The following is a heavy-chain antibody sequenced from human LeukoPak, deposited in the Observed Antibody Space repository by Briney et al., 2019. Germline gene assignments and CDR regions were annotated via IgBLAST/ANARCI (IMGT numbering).Heavy chain of an antibody. Sequence: SETLSLTCTVSGGSISNYYWTWIRQPPGKGLEWIGYIYNSGSTNYNPSLKSRVTISVDTSKNQFSLKLSSVTAADTAVYYCARAASMGRVAVAGFDYWGQGTLVTVSS. CDR2: IYNSGST. J-gene: IGHJ4*02. CDR1: GGSISNYY. CDR3: ARAASMGRVAVAGFDY. V-gene: IGHV4-59*08. D-gene: IGHD6-19*01.